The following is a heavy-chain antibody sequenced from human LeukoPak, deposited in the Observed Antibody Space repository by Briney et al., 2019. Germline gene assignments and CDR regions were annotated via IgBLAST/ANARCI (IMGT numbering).Heavy chain of an antibody. J-gene: IGHJ4*02. CDR1: GGSLSSGGYY. D-gene: IGHD3-3*01. CDR3: ARAAYYDFWSGYYTAHGTHFDY. Sequence: PSQTLSLTCTVSGGSLSSGGYYWSWIRQPAEKGLEWIGRIYTSGSTNYNPSLKSRVTISVDTSKNQFSLKLSSVTAADTAVYYCARAAYYDFWSGYYTAHGTHFDYWGQGTLVTVSS. V-gene: IGHV4-61*02. CDR2: IYTSGST.